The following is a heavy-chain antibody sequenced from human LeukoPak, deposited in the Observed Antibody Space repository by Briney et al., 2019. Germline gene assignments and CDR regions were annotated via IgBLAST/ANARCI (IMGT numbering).Heavy chain of an antibody. Sequence: GGSLRLSCAASGFTFSSYAMSWVRQAPGKGLVWVSRINSDGSSTSYADSVKGRFTISRDNAKNTLYLQMNSLRAEDTAVYYCARAAAAPYFDYWGQGTLVTVSS. CDR2: INSDGSST. CDR3: ARAAAAPYFDY. J-gene: IGHJ4*02. CDR1: GFTFSSYA. D-gene: IGHD6-13*01. V-gene: IGHV3-74*01.